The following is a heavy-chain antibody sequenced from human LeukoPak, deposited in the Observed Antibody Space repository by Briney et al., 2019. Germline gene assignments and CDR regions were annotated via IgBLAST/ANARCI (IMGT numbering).Heavy chain of an antibody. D-gene: IGHD3-22*01. CDR2: MRYDGSRE. CDR1: GFTFSKYG. V-gene: IGHV3-30*02. CDR3: ASDYDSSGREAYYFDY. Sequence: GGSLRLSCAASGFTFSKYGMHWVRQAPGKGLEWVAFMRYDGSREYYADSVKGRFTISRDNSKSTVYMQMNSLRPEDTAVYYCASDYDSSGREAYYFDYWGQGTLVIVSS. J-gene: IGHJ4*02.